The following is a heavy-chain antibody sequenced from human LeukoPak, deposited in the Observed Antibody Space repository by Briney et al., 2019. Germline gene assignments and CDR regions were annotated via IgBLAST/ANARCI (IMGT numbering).Heavy chain of an antibody. CDR2: IYYSGST. CDR3: AREFTFGGVIGY. D-gene: IGHD3-16*01. CDR1: GGSLSSYY. V-gene: IGHV4-59*12. J-gene: IGHJ4*02. Sequence: SETLSLTCTVSGGSLSSYYWSWLRQPPGKGLEWIGNIYYSGSTYYNPSLKSRVTISVNTSKNQFSLKLSSVTAADTAVYYCAREFTFGGVIGYWGQGTLVTVSS.